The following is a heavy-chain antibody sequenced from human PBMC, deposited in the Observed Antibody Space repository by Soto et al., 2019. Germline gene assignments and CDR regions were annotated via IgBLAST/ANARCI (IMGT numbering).Heavy chain of an antibody. CDR1: GFSLSTSGVG. CDR2: IYWNDDK. CDR3: ARILSSIAARRPQGLDY. V-gene: IGHV2-5*01. Sequence: QITLKESGPTLVKPTQTLTLTCTFSGFSLSTSGVGVGWIRQPPGKALEWLALIYWNDDKRYSPSLKSRLTITKDTSKNQVVLTMTNMDPVDTATYYCARILSSIAARRPQGLDYWGQGTLVTVSS. J-gene: IGHJ4*02. D-gene: IGHD6-6*01.